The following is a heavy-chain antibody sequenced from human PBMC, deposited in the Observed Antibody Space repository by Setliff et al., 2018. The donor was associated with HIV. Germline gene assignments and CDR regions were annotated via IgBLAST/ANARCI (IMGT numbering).Heavy chain of an antibody. Sequence: ASVKVSCKASGYTFTSYAIHWVRQAPGQSLEWMGWINAGYGNTKYSQKFQGRVTITRDASASTAYMELSSLRSEDTAVYYCARSPGDYLFDYWGQGTLVTVSS. D-gene: IGHD4-17*01. CDR1: GYTFTSYA. CDR3: ARSPGDYLFDY. CDR2: INAGYGNT. V-gene: IGHV1-3*01. J-gene: IGHJ4*02.